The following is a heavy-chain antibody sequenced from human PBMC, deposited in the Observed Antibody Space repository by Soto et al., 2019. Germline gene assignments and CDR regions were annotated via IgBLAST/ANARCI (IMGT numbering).Heavy chain of an antibody. J-gene: IGHJ4*02. CDR3: ATYGSGSYKQTTFDY. CDR1: GGSISSGDYY. CDR2: IYYSGST. Sequence: QVQLQESGPGLVKPSQTLSLTCTVSGGSISSGDYYWSWIRQHPGKGLEWIGYIYYSGSTYYNPSLKSRVTISVDTSKNQFPLKLSSVTAADTAVYYCATYGSGSYKQTTFDYWGQGTLVTVSS. V-gene: IGHV4-31*03. D-gene: IGHD3-10*01.